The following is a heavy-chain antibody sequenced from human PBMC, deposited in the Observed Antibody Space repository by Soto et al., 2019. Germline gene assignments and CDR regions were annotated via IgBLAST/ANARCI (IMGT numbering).Heavy chain of an antibody. CDR1: GGSISSGGYY. V-gene: IGHV4-31*03. D-gene: IGHD3-10*01. CDR3: ARDSNYYGSGSYYRPFDY. J-gene: IGHJ4*02. CDR2: IYYSGST. Sequence: PSETLSLTCTVSGGSISSGGYYWSWIRQHPGKGLEWIGYIYYSGSTYYNPSLKSRVTISVDTSKNQFSLKLSSVTAADTAVYYCARDSNYYGSGSYYRPFDYWGQGTLVTAPQ.